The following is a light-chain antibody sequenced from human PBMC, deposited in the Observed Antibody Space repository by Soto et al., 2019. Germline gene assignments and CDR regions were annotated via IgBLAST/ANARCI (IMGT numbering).Light chain of an antibody. J-gene: IGKJ5*01. V-gene: IGKV4-1*01. CDR1: QSVLYSSNNKNY. CDR3: QQYYSPPIT. Sequence: DIVMTQSPDSLAVSLGERATINCKSSQSVLYSSNNKNYLAWYQQKPGQPPKLLIYWASTRESGVPDRFSGSESGTDFPLTISSLQAEDVAVYYCQQYYSPPITFGQGTRLEIK. CDR2: WAS.